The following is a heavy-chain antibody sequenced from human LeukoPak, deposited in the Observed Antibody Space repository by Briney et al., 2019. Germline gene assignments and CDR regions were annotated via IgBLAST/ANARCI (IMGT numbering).Heavy chain of an antibody. D-gene: IGHD6-19*01. Sequence: PSETLSLTCTVSGGSISGCSYYWIWIRQPAGKGLELIGRIYTSGSTNDNPSLKSLVTISVNTSKNQFSPKLRSLTAADTAVYYCATEQGYSSGWYPEAFDIWGQGTMVTVSS. V-gene: IGHV4-61*02. J-gene: IGHJ3*02. CDR1: GGSISGCSYY. CDR2: IYTSGST. CDR3: ATEQGYSSGWYPEAFDI.